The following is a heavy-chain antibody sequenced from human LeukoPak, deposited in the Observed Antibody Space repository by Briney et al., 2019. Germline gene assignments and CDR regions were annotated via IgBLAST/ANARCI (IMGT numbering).Heavy chain of an antibody. CDR3: ARVGIQLWVDS. J-gene: IGHJ4*02. Sequence: DPSETLSLTCTVSGDSIRNDNYYWGWIRQPPGKGLEWIGSIFYSGTTYYNPSLKSRVTISVDTSKNQFPLKMRSVTAADTAVYYCARVGIQLWVDSWGQGNLVTVSS. CDR2: IFYSGTT. V-gene: IGHV4-39*06. CDR1: GDSIRNDNYY. D-gene: IGHD5-18*01.